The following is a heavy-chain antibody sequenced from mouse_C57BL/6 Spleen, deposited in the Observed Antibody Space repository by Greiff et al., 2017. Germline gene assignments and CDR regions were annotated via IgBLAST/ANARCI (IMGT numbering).Heavy chain of an antibody. CDR3: ASRLRRSGYYAMDY. Sequence: VKLQESGPGLVAPSQSLSITCTVSGFSLTSYGVSWVRQPPGKGLEWLGVIWGDGSTNYHSALISRLSISKDNSKSQVFLKLNSLQTDDTATYFCASRLRRSGYYAMDYWGQGTSVTVSS. D-gene: IGHD2-4*01. CDR1: GFSLTSYG. J-gene: IGHJ4*01. V-gene: IGHV2-3*01. CDR2: IWGDGST.